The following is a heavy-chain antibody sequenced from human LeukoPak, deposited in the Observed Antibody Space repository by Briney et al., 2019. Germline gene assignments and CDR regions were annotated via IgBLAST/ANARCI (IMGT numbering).Heavy chain of an antibody. CDR1: GGTFSRYS. J-gene: IGHJ4*02. D-gene: IGHD4-11*01. CDR3: THYSNYRYYFDY. CDR2: IIPILGIA. V-gene: IGHV1-69*02. Sequence: SVKVSCKASGGTFSRYSISWVRQAPGQGLEWMGRIIPILGIANYAQKFQGRATINADKSTSTAYMELSSLRSEDTAVYYCTHYSNYRYYFDYWGQGTLVTVSS.